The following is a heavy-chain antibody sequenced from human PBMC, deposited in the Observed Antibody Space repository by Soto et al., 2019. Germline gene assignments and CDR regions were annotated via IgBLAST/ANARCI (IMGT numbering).Heavy chain of an antibody. J-gene: IGHJ4*02. CDR1: GDTVSGNRAA. CDR3: AREFQYYGSSDSYLDY. CDR2: TYSGSKRYN. D-gene: IGHD3-16*01. V-gene: IGHV6-1*01. Sequence: QVPLQQSGPGLVPPSQTLSLTCALSGDTVSGNRAACNWIRLSPSCGLEWLGRTYSGSKRYNGYAVSVKSRINVTTDTSKNQYSLHLNSVTPDDTAVYYCAREFQYYGSSDSYLDYWGQGALVTVSS.